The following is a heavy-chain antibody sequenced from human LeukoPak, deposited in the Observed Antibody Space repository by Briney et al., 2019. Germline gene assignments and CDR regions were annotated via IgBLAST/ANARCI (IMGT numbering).Heavy chain of an antibody. Sequence: SETLSLTCTVSGGSTSSDYWSWIRQSPGKGLEWVGYVYNSGDTGKNPSLKSRVTILLDTPKNQCSLKLTSVSAADTAVYYCARLKLGAYFDLWGRGTLVTVSS. CDR2: VYNSGDT. CDR1: GGSTSSDY. V-gene: IGHV4-59*08. CDR3: ARLKLGAYFDL. D-gene: IGHD3-16*01. J-gene: IGHJ2*01.